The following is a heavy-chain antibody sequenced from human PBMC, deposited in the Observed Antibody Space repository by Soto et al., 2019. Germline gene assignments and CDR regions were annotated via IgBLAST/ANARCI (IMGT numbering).Heavy chain of an antibody. D-gene: IGHD3-22*01. CDR1: GVSISSGGYY. V-gene: IGHV4-31*03. CDR2: IYYSGST. CDR3: ASAMTYYYDSSGYAEYYFDY. Sequence: PSETLSLTCTVSGVSISSGGYYWSWIRQHPGKGLEWIGYIYYSGSTYYNPSLKSRVTISVDTSKNQFSLKLSSVTAADTAVYYCASAMTYYYDSSGYAEYYFDYWGQGTLVTVSS. J-gene: IGHJ4*02.